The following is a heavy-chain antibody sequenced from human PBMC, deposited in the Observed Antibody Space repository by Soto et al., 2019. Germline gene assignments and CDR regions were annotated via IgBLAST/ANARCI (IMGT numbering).Heavy chain of an antibody. CDR3: ALFSDSSGYYGAPFDY. Sequence: QVQLVQSGADVKKPGSSVKVSCKASGGTFSSYAISWVRQAPGQGLEWMGGIIPIFGTANYAQKFQGRVTITADESTSTAYMERSSLRSEDTAVYYCALFSDSSGYYGAPFDYWGQGTLVTVSS. J-gene: IGHJ4*02. D-gene: IGHD3-22*01. CDR1: GGTFSSYA. CDR2: IIPIFGTA. V-gene: IGHV1-69*01.